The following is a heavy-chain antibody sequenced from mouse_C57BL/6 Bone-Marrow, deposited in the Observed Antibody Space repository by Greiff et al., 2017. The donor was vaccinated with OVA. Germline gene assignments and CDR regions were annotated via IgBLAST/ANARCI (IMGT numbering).Heavy chain of an antibody. CDR3: ARKRLTTVVAYYYAMDY. Sequence: VKVVESGAELARPGASVKLSCKASGYTFTSYGISWVKQRTGQGLEWIGEIYPRSGNTYYNEKFKGKATLTADKSSSTAYMELRSLTSEDSAVYFCARKRLTTVVAYYYAMDYWGQGTSVTVSS. CDR1: GYTFTSYG. V-gene: IGHV1-81*01. J-gene: IGHJ4*01. CDR2: IYPRSGNT. D-gene: IGHD1-1*01.